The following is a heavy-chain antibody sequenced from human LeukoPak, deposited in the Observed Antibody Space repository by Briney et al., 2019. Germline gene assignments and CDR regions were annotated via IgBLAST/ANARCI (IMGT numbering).Heavy chain of an antibody. D-gene: IGHD5-18*01. J-gene: IGHJ6*03. V-gene: IGHV4-34*01. CDR1: GGSFSGYY. CDR2: INHSGST. CDR3: ARSMPLPSPQLWLPYYYYYMDV. Sequence: PSETLSLTCAVYGGSFSGYYWSWIRQPPGKGLEWIGEINHSGSTNYNPSLKSRVTISVDTSKNQFSLKLSSVTAADTAVYYCARSMPLPSPQLWLPYYYYYMDVWGKGTTVTVSS.